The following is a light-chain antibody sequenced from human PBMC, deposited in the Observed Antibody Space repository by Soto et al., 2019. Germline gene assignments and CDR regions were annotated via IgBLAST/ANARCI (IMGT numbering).Light chain of an antibody. Sequence: QSELTQPPSVSEAPRQRVTISCSGSSSNIGNNAVNWYQQLPGKAPKLLIYYDDLLPSGVSDRFSGSKSGTSASLAISGLQSEDEADYYCAAWDDSLNGFYVFGTGTKLTVL. CDR3: AAWDDSLNGFYV. J-gene: IGLJ1*01. V-gene: IGLV1-36*01. CDR2: YDD. CDR1: SSNIGNNA.